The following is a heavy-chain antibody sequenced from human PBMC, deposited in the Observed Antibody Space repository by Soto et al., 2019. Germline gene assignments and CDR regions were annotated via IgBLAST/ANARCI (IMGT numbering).Heavy chain of an antibody. J-gene: IGHJ5*02. CDR3: AREVQVTTYWFDP. V-gene: IGHV3-30*03. D-gene: IGHD4-4*01. CDR2: ISYDGSNK. Sequence: GGSLRLSCAASGLTFSSYGMHWVRQAPGKGLEWVAVISYDGSNKYYADSVKGRFTISRDNSKNTLYLQMNSLRAEDTAVYYCAREVQVTTYWFDPWGQGTLVTVSS. CDR1: GLTFSSYG.